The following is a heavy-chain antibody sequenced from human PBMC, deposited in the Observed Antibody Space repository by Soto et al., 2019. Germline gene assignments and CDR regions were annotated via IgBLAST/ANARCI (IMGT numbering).Heavy chain of an antibody. D-gene: IGHD2-15*01. J-gene: IGHJ4*02. CDR3: ARVSCSGGSCYQDFDD. CDR2: IYSGGST. CDR1: GFTVSSNY. V-gene: IGHV3-53*01. Sequence: GGSLRLSCAASGFTVSSNYMSWVRQAPGKGLEWVSVIYSGGSTYYADSVKGRFTISRHNAKNTLYLQMNSLRAEDTAVYYCARVSCSGGSCYQDFDDWGQGTLVTVSS.